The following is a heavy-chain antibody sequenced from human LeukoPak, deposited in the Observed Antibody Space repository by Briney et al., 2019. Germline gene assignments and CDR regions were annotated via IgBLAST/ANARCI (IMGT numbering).Heavy chain of an antibody. V-gene: IGHV1-69*04. D-gene: IGHD2-21*02. J-gene: IGHJ3*02. CDR2: IIPILGIA. Sequence: ASVKVSCKASGGTFSSYAISWVRQAPGQGLERMGRIIPILGIANYAQKFQGRVTITADKSTSTAYMELSSLRSEDTAVYYCAREPADLDKAYCGGDCYSGAFDIWGQGTMVTVSS. CDR3: AREPADLDKAYCGGDCYSGAFDI. CDR1: GGTFSSYA.